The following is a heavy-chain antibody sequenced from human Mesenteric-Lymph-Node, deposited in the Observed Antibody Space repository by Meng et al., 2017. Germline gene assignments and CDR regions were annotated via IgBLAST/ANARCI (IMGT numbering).Heavy chain of an antibody. CDR3: ALEAVDTAMVGVLGY. Sequence: SVKVSCKASGGTFSSYAISWVRQAPGQGLEWMGGIIPIFGTANYAQKFQGRVTITADKSTSTAYMELSSLRSEDTAVYYCALEAVDTAMVGVLGYWGQGTLVTVSS. D-gene: IGHD5-18*01. CDR1: GGTFSSYA. J-gene: IGHJ4*02. CDR2: IIPIFGTA. V-gene: IGHV1-69*06.